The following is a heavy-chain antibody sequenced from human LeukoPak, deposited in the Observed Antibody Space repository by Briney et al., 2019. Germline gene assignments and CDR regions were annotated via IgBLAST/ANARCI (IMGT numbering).Heavy chain of an antibody. D-gene: IGHD6-13*01. Sequence: GGSLRVSCAASGFTFSNAWMSWVRQALGRGLERVGRIKSKTDDGTTDDAAPVNSRITISRDDSNNTLYLQMNSLKSEDTAVYYRTTELRWRESPAAGSWGHGTLVSASS. J-gene: IGHJ4*01. CDR3: TTELRWRESPAAGS. CDR1: GFTFSNAW. V-gene: IGHV3-15*01. CDR2: IKSKTDDGTT.